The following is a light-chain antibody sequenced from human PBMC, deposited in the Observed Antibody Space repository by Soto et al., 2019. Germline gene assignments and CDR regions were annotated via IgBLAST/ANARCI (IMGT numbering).Light chain of an antibody. V-gene: IGKV1-5*03. CDR1: QTISRW. CDR2: NAS. Sequence: DIQMTQSPSTLSGSVGDRVTITCRASQTISRWLAWYQQKPGKATKLLIYNASTLTSGVPSSLRGGGSRREFTLTISRLQCDGFTTCYCQHYNGNSEAVGQGTKV. CDR3: QHYNGNSEA. J-gene: IGKJ1*01.